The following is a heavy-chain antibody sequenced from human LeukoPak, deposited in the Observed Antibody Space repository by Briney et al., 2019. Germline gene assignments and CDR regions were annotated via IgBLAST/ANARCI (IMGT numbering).Heavy chain of an antibody. V-gene: IGHV4-34*01. CDR1: GGSFSGHY. D-gene: IGHD2-2*01. Sequence: SETLSLTCAVYGGSFSGHYWSWIRQPPGKGLEWIGEIDHSGSTNYNPSLKSRVTISVDTSKNQFSLELTSVTAADTAVYYCARQVDVGCTGTSCYGHGAFHIWGQGTVVTVSS. CDR2: IDHSGST. J-gene: IGHJ3*02. CDR3: ARQVDVGCTGTSCYGHGAFHI.